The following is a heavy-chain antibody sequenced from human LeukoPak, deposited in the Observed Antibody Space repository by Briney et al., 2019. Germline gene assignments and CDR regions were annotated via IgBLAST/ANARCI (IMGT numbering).Heavy chain of an antibody. J-gene: IGHJ4*02. CDR2: INRDGSTT. Sequence: PGGSLRLSCAASGFTFSNYWVHWVRQAPGMGLVWVSRINRDGSTTNYADSVKGRFTVSRDNAKNTLNLQMNSLRAEDTAVYYCARDKKSGESSEIDYWGQGTLVTVSS. V-gene: IGHV3-74*01. D-gene: IGHD3-10*01. CDR1: GFTFSNYW. CDR3: ARDKKSGESSEIDY.